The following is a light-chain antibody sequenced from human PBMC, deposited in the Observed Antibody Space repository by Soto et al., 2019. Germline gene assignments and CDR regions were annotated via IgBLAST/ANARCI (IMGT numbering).Light chain of an antibody. J-gene: IGKJ4*01. CDR1: QGISSY. V-gene: IGKV1-9*01. CDR2: VAS. Sequence: DIQLTQSPSFLSASVGDRVTITCRASQGISSYLAWYQQKLGKAPKLLIYVASSLQSGVPSRFSGSGSGTEFTLTISSLQPEDFATYYCQQFNSHPLTFGGGTKVEIK. CDR3: QQFNSHPLT.